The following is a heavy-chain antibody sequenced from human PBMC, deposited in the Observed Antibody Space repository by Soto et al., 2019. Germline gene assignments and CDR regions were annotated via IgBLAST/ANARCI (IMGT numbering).Heavy chain of an antibody. Sequence: GASVKVSCKASGGTFSSYAISWVRQAPGQGLEWMGGIIPIFGTANYAQKFQGRVTITADESTSTAYMELSSLRSEDTAVYYCASTILGRMATITPSWYFDLWGRGNLVTVSS. CDR3: ASTILGRMATITPSWYFDL. J-gene: IGHJ2*01. V-gene: IGHV1-69*13. CDR1: GGTFSSYA. CDR2: IIPIFGTA. D-gene: IGHD5-12*01.